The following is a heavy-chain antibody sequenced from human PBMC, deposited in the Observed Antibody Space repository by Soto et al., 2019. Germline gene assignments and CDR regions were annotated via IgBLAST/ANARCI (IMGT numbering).Heavy chain of an antibody. J-gene: IGHJ4*02. CDR1: GYTFNSYG. CDR3: ARDGDREAAAVY. Sequence: QVQLVQSGAEVKKPGASVKVSCKASGYTFNSYGISWVRQAPGQGLEWMGWISAYNGKTNYAQKVQGRITMTTDTSTITAYMELRSGRSDDTAVYYCARDGDREAAAVYWGQGTLVTVSS. V-gene: IGHV1-18*01. D-gene: IGHD6-13*01. CDR2: ISAYNGKT.